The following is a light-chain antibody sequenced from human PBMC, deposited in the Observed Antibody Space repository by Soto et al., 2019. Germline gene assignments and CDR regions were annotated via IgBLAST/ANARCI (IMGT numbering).Light chain of an antibody. V-gene: IGKV1-5*03. CDR2: KAS. Sequence: DIPMTQSPSTLSASVGDRVTITCRASHSISSWLAWYQQKPGKAPKLLIYKASSLESGVPSRFSGSGSGTEFTLTISSLQPDDFATYYCQQYSSYLWTFGQGTKVEIK. CDR3: QQYSSYLWT. CDR1: HSISSW. J-gene: IGKJ1*01.